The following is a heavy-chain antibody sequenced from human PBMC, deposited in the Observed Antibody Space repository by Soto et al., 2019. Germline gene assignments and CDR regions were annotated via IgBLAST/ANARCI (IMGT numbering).Heavy chain of an antibody. V-gene: IGHV3-21*01. CDR2: ISSSSSYI. CDR3: ARVGGYSYNFDY. J-gene: IGHJ4*02. D-gene: IGHD5-18*01. CDR1: GFTISIYS. Sequence: PGASLRHSTAASGFTISIYSMNWVRQAPGKGLEWVSSISSSSSYIYYADSVKGRFTISRDNAKNSLYLQMNSLRAEDTAVYYCARVGGYSYNFDYWGQGT.